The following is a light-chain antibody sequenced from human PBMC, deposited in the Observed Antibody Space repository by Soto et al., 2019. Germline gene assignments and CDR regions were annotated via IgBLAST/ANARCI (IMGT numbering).Light chain of an antibody. J-gene: IGLJ3*02. CDR3: AVWDQSLTGWV. V-gene: IGLV1-47*01. CDR1: SSYIGSHF. Sequence: QSVLTQPPSASGTPGQSLTFSCSGSSSYIGSHFVYWYQHLPGTAPKLLIFRDGQRPSGVPARFFGSKSGTSASLAITGLRSEDEAVYYCAVWDQSLTGWVFGGGTKLTVL. CDR2: RDG.